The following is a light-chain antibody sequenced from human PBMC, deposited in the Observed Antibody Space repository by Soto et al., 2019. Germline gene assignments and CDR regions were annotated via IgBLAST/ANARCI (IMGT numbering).Light chain of an antibody. Sequence: QLVLTQSPSASASLGASVKLTCTLSSGHSNYAIAWHQQQSEKGPRYLMKLNSDGSHSKGDGIPDRFSGSSSGAARYLTISSLQSEDEADYYCQTWGAGIVVFGGGTKVTVL. V-gene: IGLV4-69*01. CDR1: SGHSNYA. J-gene: IGLJ2*01. CDR3: QTWGAGIVV. CDR2: LNSDGSH.